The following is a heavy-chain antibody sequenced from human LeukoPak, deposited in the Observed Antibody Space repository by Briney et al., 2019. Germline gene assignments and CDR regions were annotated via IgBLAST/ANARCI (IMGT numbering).Heavy chain of an antibody. CDR2: VVGSGGST. V-gene: IGHV3-23*01. CDR1: GFTFRNYA. CDR3: AKGTAVADIYFDS. Sequence: PGGSLRLSCAASGFTFRNYAMSWDRQAPGKGLEWVSAVVGSGGSTYYADSVRGRFTISRDNSKNMLYLQMNSLRAEDTAVYYCAKGTAVADIYFDSWGQGTLVTVSS. D-gene: IGHD6-19*01. J-gene: IGHJ4*02.